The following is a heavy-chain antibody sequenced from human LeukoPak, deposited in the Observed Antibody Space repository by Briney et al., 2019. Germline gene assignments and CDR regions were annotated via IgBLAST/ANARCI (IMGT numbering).Heavy chain of an antibody. Sequence: QPGGSLRLSCVASTFSVSTNFMSWVRQAPGKGLEWVSIIYSGGVTSYADSVKGRFTISRDNSKNTLYLQMNSLRAEDTAVCYCARGPPFDPWGQGTLVTVSS. V-gene: IGHV3-66*01. CDR2: IYSGGVT. CDR3: ARGPPFDP. J-gene: IGHJ5*02. CDR1: TFSVSTNF.